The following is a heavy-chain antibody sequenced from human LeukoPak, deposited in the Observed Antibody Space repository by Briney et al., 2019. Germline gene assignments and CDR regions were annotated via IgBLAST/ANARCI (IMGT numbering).Heavy chain of an antibody. D-gene: IGHD2-2*01. J-gene: IGHJ3*02. CDR2: IYPGDSDT. CDR1: GYSFTSYW. Sequence: ESLKISCKGSGYSFTSYWIGWVRQMPGKGLEWMGIIYPGDSDTRYSPSFQSQVTISADKSISTAYLQWSSLKASDTAMYYCARPQTRRYCSSTSCSLDAFDIWGQGTMVTVSS. CDR3: ARPQTRRYCSSTSCSLDAFDI. V-gene: IGHV5-51*01.